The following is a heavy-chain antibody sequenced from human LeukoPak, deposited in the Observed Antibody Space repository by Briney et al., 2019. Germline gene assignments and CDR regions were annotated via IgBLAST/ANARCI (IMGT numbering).Heavy chain of an antibody. CDR3: ARHSNYDTLTGYPH. CDR1: GYSFTNYW. CDR2: IDPSDSYT. V-gene: IGHV5-10-1*01. D-gene: IGHD3-9*01. J-gene: IGHJ4*02. Sequence: GESLKISCKGSGYSFTNYWINWVRRMPGKGLEWMGRIDPSDSYTDYSPSFQGHVTISIDKSISTAYLQWSSLKASDTAMYYCARHSNYDTLTGYPHWGQGTLVTVSS.